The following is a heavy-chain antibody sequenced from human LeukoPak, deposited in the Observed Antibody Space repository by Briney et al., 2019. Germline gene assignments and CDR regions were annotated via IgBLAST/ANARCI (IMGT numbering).Heavy chain of an antibody. CDR2: MNPNSGNT. Sequence: ASVKVSCKASGYTFTSYDINWVRQATGQGLEWMGWMNPNSGNTGYAQKFQGRVTITRNTSISTAYMELSSLRSEDTAVYYCARGLKGDGGDSPLLRFTPVLRHYYYYYMDVWGKGTTVTVSS. CDR1: GYTFTSYD. D-gene: IGHD4-23*01. J-gene: IGHJ6*03. V-gene: IGHV1-8*03. CDR3: ARGLKGDGGDSPLLRFTPVLRHYYYYYMDV.